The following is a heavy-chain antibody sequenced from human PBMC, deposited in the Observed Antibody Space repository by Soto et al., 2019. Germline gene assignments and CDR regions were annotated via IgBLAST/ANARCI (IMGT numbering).Heavy chain of an antibody. CDR1: GGSISSSSYY. CDR2: IYYSGST. CDR3: AWTTVTTGYFAY. D-gene: IGHD4-17*01. V-gene: IGHV4-39*01. Sequence: QLQLQESGPGLVKPSETLSLTCTVSGGSISSSSYYWGWIRQPPGKGLEWIGSIYYSGSTYYNPSLKSRVTISVDTSKNQFSLKLSSVTAADTAVYYCAWTTVTTGYFAYWGQGTLVTVSS. J-gene: IGHJ4*02.